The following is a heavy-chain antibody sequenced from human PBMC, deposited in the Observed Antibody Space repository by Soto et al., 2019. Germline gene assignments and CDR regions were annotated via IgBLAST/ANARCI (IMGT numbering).Heavy chain of an antibody. V-gene: IGHV3-23*01. Sequence: EVQLLESGGGLVQPGGSLRLSCTASGFTFSTYGMSWVRQAPGKGLEWVSSLSGDGTTTYYIDSVKGRFTISRDNSRNTLSLQMNSVRTEDTAIYYCAKDISFDTSAYNYWGQGILVAVSS. J-gene: IGHJ4*02. CDR3: AKDISFDTSAYNY. D-gene: IGHD3-22*01. CDR2: LSGDGTTT. CDR1: GFTFSTYG.